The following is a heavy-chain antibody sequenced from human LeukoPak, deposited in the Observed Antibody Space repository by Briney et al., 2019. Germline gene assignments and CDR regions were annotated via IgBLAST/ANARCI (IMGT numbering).Heavy chain of an antibody. Sequence: PGGSLRLSCAASGFTFDDYAMHWVRQAPGKGLEWVSGISWNSGSIGYADSVKGRFTISRDNAKNSLYLQMNSLRAEDTALYYCAKDKTQYYYYYMDVWGKGTTVTDSS. CDR2: ISWNSGSI. CDR3: AKDKTQYYYYYMDV. CDR1: GFTFDDYA. J-gene: IGHJ6*03. V-gene: IGHV3-9*01.